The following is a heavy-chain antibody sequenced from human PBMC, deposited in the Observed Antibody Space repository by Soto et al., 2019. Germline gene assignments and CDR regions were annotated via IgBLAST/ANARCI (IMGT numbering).Heavy chain of an antibody. J-gene: IGHJ2*01. CDR2: INPNSGGT. CDR3: ARDPGAPHTNCGGDCYSDWYSDL. D-gene: IGHD2-21*02. CDR1: GYTFTGYY. V-gene: IGHV1-2*02. Sequence: QVQLVQSGAEVKKPGASVKVSCKASGYTFTGYYMHWVRQAPGQGLEWMGWINPNSGGTNYAQKFQGRVTLTRDTSICTANMELSGLRSGDTAVYYCARDPGAPHTNCGGDCYSDWYSDLWGRGTLVTVSS.